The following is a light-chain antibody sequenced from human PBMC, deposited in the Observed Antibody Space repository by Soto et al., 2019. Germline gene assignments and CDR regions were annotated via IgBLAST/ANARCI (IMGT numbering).Light chain of an antibody. CDR3: LQRAQSPYS. V-gene: IGKV2-40*01. Sequence: DIVLTQTPLFLPVTPGEPASISCRSSQSLWDSNDGNTYLDWYLQKPGQSPQVLSYTLSARAPGAPARFSGRGSGTDYTLKLSAVEAAVVGVYFCLQRAQSPYSFGLGTML. CDR2: TLS. J-gene: IGKJ2*03. CDR1: QSLWDSNDGNTY.